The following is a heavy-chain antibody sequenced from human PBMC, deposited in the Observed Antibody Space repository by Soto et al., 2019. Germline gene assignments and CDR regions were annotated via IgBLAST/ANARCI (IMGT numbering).Heavy chain of an antibody. CDR3: ARLYSSRWEYHFDH. CDR2: IYYSGST. J-gene: IGHJ4*02. D-gene: IGHD6-13*01. CDR1: GGSISSSSYY. Sequence: SETLSLTCTVSGGSISSSSYYWGWIRQPPGKGLEWIGSIYYSGSTYYNPSLKSRVTISVDTSKNQFSLKLSSVTAADTAVYYCARLYSSRWEYHFDHWGQGTLVTVSS. V-gene: IGHV4-39*01.